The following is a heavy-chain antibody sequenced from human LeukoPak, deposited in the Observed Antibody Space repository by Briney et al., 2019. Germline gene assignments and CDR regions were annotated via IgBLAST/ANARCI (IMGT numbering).Heavy chain of an antibody. D-gene: IGHD3-10*01. CDR3: ARTLLWFGEFPNPFDY. CDR1: GGPFSGYY. Sequence: PSETLSLTCAVYGGPFSGYYWSWIRQPPGKGLEWIGEINHSGSTNYNPSLKSRVTISVDTSKNQFSLKLSSVTAADAAVYYCARTLLWFGEFPNPFDYWGQGTLVTVSS. V-gene: IGHV4-34*01. CDR2: INHSGST. J-gene: IGHJ4*02.